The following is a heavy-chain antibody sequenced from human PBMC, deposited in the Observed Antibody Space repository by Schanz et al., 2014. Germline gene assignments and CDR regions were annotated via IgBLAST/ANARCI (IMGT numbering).Heavy chain of an antibody. Sequence: VQLVESGGGLVQPGGSLRLSCGSSGFTFSTSTMHWVRQAPGKGLEYVSSISSKGDMTFYGNSVKGRFTISRDNSKNALYLQLGSLSAEDTAVYFCARDNRYYLFDYWGQGALVTVSS. CDR1: GFTFSTST. D-gene: IGHD3-16*02. J-gene: IGHJ4*02. CDR2: ISSKGDMT. V-gene: IGHV3-64*01. CDR3: ARDNRYYLFDY.